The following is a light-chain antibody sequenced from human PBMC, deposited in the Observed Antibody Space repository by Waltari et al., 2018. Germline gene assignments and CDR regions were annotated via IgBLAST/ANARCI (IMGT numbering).Light chain of an antibody. Sequence: QSALTQPASVSGSPGQSITISCTGTSSDVGGYNHVSWYQQHPGKAPKLMIFEVSNRPSGVSNRFSGSKSGNTAFLSISGLQAEDEADYYCSSYTTSSTRVFGGGTKLTVL. CDR2: EVS. V-gene: IGLV2-14*01. CDR3: SSYTTSSTRV. CDR1: SSDVGGYNH. J-gene: IGLJ3*02.